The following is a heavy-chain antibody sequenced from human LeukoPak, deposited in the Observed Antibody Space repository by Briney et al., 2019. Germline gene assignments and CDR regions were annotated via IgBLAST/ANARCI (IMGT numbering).Heavy chain of an antibody. Sequence: ASVKVSCKASGYTFTGYYMHWLRQAPGQGLEWMGWINPNSGGTNYAQKFQGRVTMTRDTSISTAYMELSRLRSDDTAVYYCARDDSGSYSVDYWGQGTLVTVSS. CDR3: ARDDSGSYSVDY. J-gene: IGHJ4*02. CDR1: GYTFTGYY. D-gene: IGHD1-26*01. CDR2: INPNSGGT. V-gene: IGHV1-2*02.